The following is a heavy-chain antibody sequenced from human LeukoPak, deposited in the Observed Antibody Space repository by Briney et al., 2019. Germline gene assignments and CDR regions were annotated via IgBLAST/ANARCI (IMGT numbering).Heavy chain of an antibody. CDR1: GYSISNGYY. V-gene: IGHV4-38-2*01. CDR3: ARQHDSYYFYYIDV. Sequence: SETLSLTCAASGYSISNGYYWVWIRQPPGRGLQWIGSLYHSDSAYYNTSLRSRVSMSVDTSKNQFSLTLSFVTAADTAVYYCARQHDSYYFYYIDVWGSGTTVTVSS. CDR2: LYHSDSA. J-gene: IGHJ6*03.